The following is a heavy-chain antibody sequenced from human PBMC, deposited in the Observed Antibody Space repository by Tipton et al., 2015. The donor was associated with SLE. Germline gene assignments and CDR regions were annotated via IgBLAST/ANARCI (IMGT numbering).Heavy chain of an antibody. CDR1: GGSISSHY. CDR3: ARKGN. V-gene: IGHV4-59*11. J-gene: IGHJ4*02. CDR2: IYYSGST. D-gene: IGHD3-10*01. Sequence: TLSLTCTVSGGSISSHYWSWIRQPPGKGLEWIGYIYYSGSTNYNPSLKSRVTMSVDTSKNQFSLKLSSVTAADTAVYYCARKGNWGQGTLVTVSS.